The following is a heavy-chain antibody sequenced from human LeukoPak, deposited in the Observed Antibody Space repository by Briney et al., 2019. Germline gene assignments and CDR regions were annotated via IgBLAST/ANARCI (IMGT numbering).Heavy chain of an antibody. D-gene: IGHD6-19*01. Sequence: GRSLRLSCAGSGFPFSVYEMNWVSQAPGKGLEWVSNIGSGGAIRPYSDSVKGRFSISRDNAENTLFLQMNSLRVEDTGIYYCALLAVASDFDYWGQGALVTVSS. V-gene: IGHV3-48*03. CDR2: IGSGGAIR. CDR3: ALLAVASDFDY. CDR1: GFPFSVYE. J-gene: IGHJ4*02.